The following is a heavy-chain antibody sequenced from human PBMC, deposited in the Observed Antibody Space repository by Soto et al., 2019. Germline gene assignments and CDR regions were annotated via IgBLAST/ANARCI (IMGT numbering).Heavy chain of an antibody. J-gene: IGHJ5*02. CDR3: AKDSRPDCSGGSCYLAVDWFDP. CDR1: GFTFSSYA. V-gene: IGHV3-23*01. Sequence: GGSLRLSCAASGFTFSSYAMSWVRQAPGKGLEWVSAISGSGGSTYYADSVKGRFTISRDNSKNTLYLQMNSLRAEDTAVYYCAKDSRPDCSGGSCYLAVDWFDPWGQGTLVTVSS. CDR2: ISGSGGST. D-gene: IGHD2-15*01.